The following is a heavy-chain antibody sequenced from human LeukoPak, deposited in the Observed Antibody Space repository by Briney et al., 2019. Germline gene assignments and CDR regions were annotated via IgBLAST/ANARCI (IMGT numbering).Heavy chain of an antibody. V-gene: IGHV1-2*02. CDR3: ARGLMTVRLGFY. Sequence: ASVKVSCKASGYTFTGYYMHWVRPTPGQGLEWMEWINPNSGGTNYAQKLQGRVTMTRDTSISTDYMELSRVRSDVTAVYYCARGLMTVRLGFYWGQATLVTVSS. J-gene: IGHJ4*02. D-gene: IGHD4-17*01. CDR1: GYTFTGYY. CDR2: INPNSGGT.